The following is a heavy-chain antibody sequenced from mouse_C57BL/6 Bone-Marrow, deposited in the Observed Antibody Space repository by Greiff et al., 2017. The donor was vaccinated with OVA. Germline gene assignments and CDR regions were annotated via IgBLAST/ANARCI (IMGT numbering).Heavy chain of an antibody. D-gene: IGHD1-1*01. CDR1: GYTFTDHT. J-gene: IGHJ1*03. CDR3: ENLYYGSTWYFDV. CDR2: IYPRDGST. V-gene: IGHV1-78*01. Sequence: QVQLQQSDAELVKPGASVKISCKVSGYTFTDHTIHWMKQRPEQGLEWIGYIYPRDGSTKYNEKFKGKATLTADKSSSTAYMQLNSLTSEDSAVYFCENLYYGSTWYFDVWGTGTTVTVSS.